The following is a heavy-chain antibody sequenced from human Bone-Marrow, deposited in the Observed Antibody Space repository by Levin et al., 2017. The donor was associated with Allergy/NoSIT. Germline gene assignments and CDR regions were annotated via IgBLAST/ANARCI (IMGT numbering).Heavy chain of an antibody. CDR1: GGSISSYY. D-gene: IGHD5-24*01. CDR2: IFYSGTT. CDR3: ARSSREGYAYFDC. J-gene: IGHJ4*02. V-gene: IGHV4-59*01. Sequence: PSETLSLTCTVSGGSISSYYWSWIRQPPGKGLEWIGYIFYSGTTNYNPSLKSRVTISVDTSKNQFSLKLSSVTAADTAVYYCARSSREGYAYFDCWGQGTLVTVSS.